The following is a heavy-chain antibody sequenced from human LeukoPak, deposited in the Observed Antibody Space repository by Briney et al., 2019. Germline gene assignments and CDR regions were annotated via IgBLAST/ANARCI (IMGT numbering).Heavy chain of an antibody. D-gene: IGHD5-12*01. CDR1: GYTFTGYY. V-gene: IGHV1-2*06. Sequence: GASVKVSCKASGYTFTGYYMHWVRQDPGQVLEWMGRINPNSGGTNYIQKFQARVTMTRDTSNSTAYMELSRLRSDDTAVYYCAREGSSSTGATNFDYWGQGTLVTVSP. CDR3: AREGSSSTGATNFDY. J-gene: IGHJ4*02. CDR2: INPNSGGT.